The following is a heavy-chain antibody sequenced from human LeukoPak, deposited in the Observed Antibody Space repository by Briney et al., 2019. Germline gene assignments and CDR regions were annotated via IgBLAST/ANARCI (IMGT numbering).Heavy chain of an antibody. CDR3: ARSSMVRGVIISDFFDY. CDR2: INPNSGGT. D-gene: IGHD3-10*01. V-gene: IGHV1-2*02. J-gene: IGHJ4*02. CDR1: GYTFTGYY. Sequence: ASVKVSCKASGYTFTGYYMHWVRQAPGQGLEWMGWINPNSGGTNYAQKFQGGVTMTRDTSISAAYMELSRLRSDDTAVYYCARSSMVRGVIISDFFDYWGQGTLVTLSS.